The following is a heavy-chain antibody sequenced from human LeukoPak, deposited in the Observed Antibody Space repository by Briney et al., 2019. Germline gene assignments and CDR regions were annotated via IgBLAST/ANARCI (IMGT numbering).Heavy chain of an antibody. Sequence: GGSLRLSCAASGFTFSSYGMHWVRQAPGKGLEWVAFIRYDGSNKYYADSVKGRFTISRDNSKNTLYLQMNSLRAEDTAVYYCAKDGGYCSSTSCYYMDVWGKGTTVTVSS. J-gene: IGHJ6*03. CDR2: IRYDGSNK. D-gene: IGHD2-2*03. CDR3: AKDGGYCSSTSCYYMDV. V-gene: IGHV3-30*02. CDR1: GFTFSSYG.